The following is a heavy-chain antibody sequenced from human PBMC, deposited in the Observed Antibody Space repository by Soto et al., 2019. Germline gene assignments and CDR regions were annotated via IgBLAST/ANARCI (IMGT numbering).Heavy chain of an antibody. J-gene: IGHJ6*02. V-gene: IGHV3-21*01. D-gene: IGHD6-13*01. CDR3: AKWGSSSSWYRGMDV. Sequence: GGSLRLSCAASGFTFSSHTMNWVRQAPGKGLEWVSSISSDSTYIYYADSLKGRFTISRDNAKNSLYLQMNSLRAEDTALYYCAKWGSSSSWYRGMDVWGQGTTVTVSS. CDR1: GFTFSSHT. CDR2: ISSDSTYI.